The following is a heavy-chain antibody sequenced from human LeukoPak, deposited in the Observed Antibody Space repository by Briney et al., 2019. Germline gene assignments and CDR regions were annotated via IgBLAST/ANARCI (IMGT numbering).Heavy chain of an antibody. V-gene: IGHV3-74*01. CDR1: GFTFSRYG. Sequence: PGGSLRLSCAASGFTFSRYGMHWVRQAPGKGLVWVSHVSVDGSGTNYADSVKGRFTISRDNAKNTLYLHMNSLRAEDTAVYYCSRGGATCWGQGTLVTVSS. CDR3: SRGGATC. CDR2: VSVDGSGT. J-gene: IGHJ4*02. D-gene: IGHD1-26*01.